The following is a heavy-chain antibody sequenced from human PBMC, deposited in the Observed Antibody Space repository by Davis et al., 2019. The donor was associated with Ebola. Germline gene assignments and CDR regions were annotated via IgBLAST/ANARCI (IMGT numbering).Heavy chain of an antibody. J-gene: IGHJ6*02. Sequence: GESLKISCAASGFTFSSYGMHWVRQAPGKGLEWVIVIWYDGSNKYYADSVKGRFTISRDNSKNTLYLQMNSLRAEDTAVYYCAREQYYYGSGSYYYGMDVWGQGTTVTVSS. D-gene: IGHD3-10*01. CDR2: IWYDGSNK. CDR3: AREQYYYGSGSYYYGMDV. V-gene: IGHV3-33*01. CDR1: GFTFSSYG.